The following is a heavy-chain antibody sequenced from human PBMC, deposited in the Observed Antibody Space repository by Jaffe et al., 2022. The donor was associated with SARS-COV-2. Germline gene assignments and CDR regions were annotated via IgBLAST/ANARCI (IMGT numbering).Heavy chain of an antibody. V-gene: IGHV3-48*02. CDR2: ISSSSSTI. CDR3: ASRLPDSSGYIPGDY. D-gene: IGHD3-22*01. J-gene: IGHJ4*02. Sequence: EVQLVESGGGLVQPGGSLRLSCAASGFTFSSYSMNWVRQAPGKGLEWVSYISSSSSTIYYADSVKGRFTISRDNAKNSLYLQMNSLRDEDTAVYYCASRLPDSSGYIPGDYWGQGTLVTVSS. CDR1: GFTFSSYS.